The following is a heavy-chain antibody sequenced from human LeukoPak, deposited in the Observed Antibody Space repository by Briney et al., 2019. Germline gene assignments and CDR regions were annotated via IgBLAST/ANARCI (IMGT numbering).Heavy chain of an antibody. Sequence: GASVKVSCKASRYTFTSYAMHWVRQAPGQRLEWMGWINADNGNTKYSQKFQGRVTITRDTSASTAYMELSSLRSEDTAVYYCARGDVVVPAAMPGGPGLPFDIWGQGTMVTVSS. CDR1: RYTFTSYA. CDR2: INADNGNT. J-gene: IGHJ3*02. D-gene: IGHD2-2*01. CDR3: ARGDVVVPAAMPGGPGLPFDI. V-gene: IGHV1-3*01.